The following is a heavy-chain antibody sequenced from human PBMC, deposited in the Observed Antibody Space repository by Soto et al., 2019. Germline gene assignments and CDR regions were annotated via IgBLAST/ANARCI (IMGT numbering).Heavy chain of an antibody. CDR3: VRQGIGNLHGRVDV. V-gene: IGHV4-59*08. CDR1: SGPSSSHN. J-gene: IGHJ6*02. Sequence: QVQLQQSGPGLVKPSETLSLTCSVSSGPSSSHNWGWIRQPPGRGLEWIGYVYSTGGTSYNPSLTSRVTISADTSTNHISLTLTSVTAADTAVYYCVRQGIGNLHGRVDVWGQGTTVRVSS. CDR2: VYSTGGT. D-gene: IGHD1-1*01.